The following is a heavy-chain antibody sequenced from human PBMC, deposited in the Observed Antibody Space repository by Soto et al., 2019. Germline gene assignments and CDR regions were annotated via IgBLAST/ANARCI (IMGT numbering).Heavy chain of an antibody. Sequence: GESLKISCAASGFTFSHYSLHWVRQAPGKGLEWISYISTSSTATYYADSVKGRFTVSRDNGNKLLFLQINSLTNEDTAVYYCARESLQFYDSDGLHTSWGAGIPVSV. V-gene: IGHV3-48*02. CDR2: ISTSSTAT. D-gene: IGHD3-22*01. CDR3: ARESLQFYDSDGLHTS. J-gene: IGHJ1*01. CDR1: GFTFSHYS.